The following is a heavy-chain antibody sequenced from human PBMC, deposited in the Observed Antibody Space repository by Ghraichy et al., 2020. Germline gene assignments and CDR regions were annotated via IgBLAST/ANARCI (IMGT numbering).Heavy chain of an antibody. CDR1: GGSFSGYY. Sequence: SETLSLTCAVYGGSFSGYYWSWIRQPPGKGLEWIGEINHSGSTNYNPSLKSRVTISVDTSKNQFSLKLSSVTAADTAVYYCARHKVGLLWFGETYYYYGMDVWGQGTTVTVSS. CDR2: INHSGST. V-gene: IGHV4-34*01. CDR3: ARHKVGLLWFGETYYYYGMDV. D-gene: IGHD3-10*01. J-gene: IGHJ6*02.